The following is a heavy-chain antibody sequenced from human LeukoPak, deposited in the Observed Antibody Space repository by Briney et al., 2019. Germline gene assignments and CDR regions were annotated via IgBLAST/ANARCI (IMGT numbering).Heavy chain of an antibody. Sequence: GGSLRLSCAASGFTFSSYAMSWVRQAPGKGLEWVSAISGSGGSTYYADSVKGRFTISRDNSKNTLYLQMNSLRAEDTAVYYCAKDGALLRWPVYYFDYWGQGTLVTVSS. J-gene: IGHJ4*02. CDR2: ISGSGGST. CDR3: AKDGALLRWPVYYFDY. D-gene: IGHD4-23*01. CDR1: GFTFSSYA. V-gene: IGHV3-23*01.